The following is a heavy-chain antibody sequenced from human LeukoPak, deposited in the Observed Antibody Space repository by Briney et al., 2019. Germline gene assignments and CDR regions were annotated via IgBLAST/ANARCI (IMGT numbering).Heavy chain of an antibody. CDR3: GRWGVTAALDR. D-gene: IGHD2-15*01. CDR2: IWPDGSDK. J-gene: IGHJ5*02. Sequence: GGSLRLSCAASGFTFSDYWMAWVRQAPGKGLEWVANIWPDGSDKYHVDSVRGRFTISRDNAQNSLNLQMNSLRAEDSGVYYCGRWGVTAALDRWGQGTLVIVSS. CDR1: GFTFSDYW. V-gene: IGHV3-7*01.